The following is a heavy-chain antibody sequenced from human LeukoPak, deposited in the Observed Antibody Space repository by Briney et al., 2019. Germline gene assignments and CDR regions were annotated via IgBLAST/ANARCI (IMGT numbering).Heavy chain of an antibody. CDR1: GGSISNYY. CDR3: ARDRGDYGSSDF. D-gene: IGHD2-21*02. CDR2: IHTSGRT. V-gene: IGHV4-4*07. J-gene: IGHJ4*02. Sequence: SETLSLTRTVSGGSISNYYWSWIRQPAGKGLEWIGRIHTSGRTNYNPSLKSRVTMSVDTSKNQFSLKLNSVTAADTAVYYCARDRGDYGSSDFWGQGTLVTVSS.